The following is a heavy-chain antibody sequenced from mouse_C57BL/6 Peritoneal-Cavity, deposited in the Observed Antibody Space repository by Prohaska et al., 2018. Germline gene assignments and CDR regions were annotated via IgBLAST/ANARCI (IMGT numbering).Heavy chain of an antibody. D-gene: IGHD2-4*01. CDR3: ARFDYDVGGYYYAMDY. Sequence: HGKSHEWIGDINPNNVGTIYNQKFKGKATLTADKSSSTAYMELRSLTSDDTAVYYCARFDYDVGGYYYAMDYWGQGTSVTVSS. J-gene: IGHJ4*01. V-gene: IGHV1-18*01. CDR2: INPNNVGT.